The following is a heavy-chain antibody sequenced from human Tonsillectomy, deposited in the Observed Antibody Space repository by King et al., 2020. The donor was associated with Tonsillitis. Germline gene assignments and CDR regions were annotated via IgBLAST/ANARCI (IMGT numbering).Heavy chain of an antibody. V-gene: IGHV4-59*01. Sequence: QLQLQESGPGLVKPSETLSLTCTVSGGSISSYYWSWIRQPPGKGLEWIGYIYYSGSTNYNPSLKSRVTISVDTSKNQFSLKLSSVTAADTAVYYCARGGELDWGSGYDAFDIWGQGTMVTVSS. J-gene: IGHJ3*02. CDR3: ARGGELDWGSGYDAFDI. CDR1: GGSISSYY. CDR2: IYYSGST. D-gene: IGHD7-27*01.